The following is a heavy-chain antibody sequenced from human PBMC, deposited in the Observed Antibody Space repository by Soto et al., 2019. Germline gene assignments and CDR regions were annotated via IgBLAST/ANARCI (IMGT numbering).Heavy chain of an antibody. V-gene: IGHV1-3*01. J-gene: IGHJ5*02. CDR2: INAGNGDT. D-gene: IGHD3-22*01. CDR3: ARPYWTYHYESSGFLTFFDP. CDR1: GYTFTSYA. Sequence: GASVKVSCKASGYTFTSYAIHWVRQAPGQRPEWLGWINAGNGDTRYSQKFQDRVTITSDTSANTAYMELSSLRSEDTAVYYCARPYWTYHYESSGFLTFFDPWGQGTLVTVFS.